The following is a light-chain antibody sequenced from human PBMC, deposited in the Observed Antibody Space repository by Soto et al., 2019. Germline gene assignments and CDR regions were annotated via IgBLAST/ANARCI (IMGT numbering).Light chain of an antibody. CDR2: ATS. V-gene: IGKV3-15*01. CDR1: HRVSSY. Sequence: VMTQYQATLSVSPGERATLSCRASHRVSSYLAWYQQKPGQAPRLLIFATSTRATGIPARFSGSGSGTEFTLTISSLQSEDFAVYYCQQYNNWPLTFGGGTKVDI. J-gene: IGKJ4*01. CDR3: QQYNNWPLT.